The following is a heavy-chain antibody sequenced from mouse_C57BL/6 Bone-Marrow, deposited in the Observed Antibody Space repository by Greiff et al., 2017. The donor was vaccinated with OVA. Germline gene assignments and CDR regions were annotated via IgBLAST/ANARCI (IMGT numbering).Heavy chain of an antibody. Sequence: EVKLVESGGGLVQPGGSLKLSCAASGFTFSDYGMAWVRQAPRKGPAWVAFISNLAYSIYYADTVTGRFTISRENAKNTVYLEMSSLRSEDTAMYYCARHDAACAMDYWGQGTSVTVSS. J-gene: IGHJ4*01. CDR3: ARHDAACAMDY. V-gene: IGHV5-15*04. CDR1: GFTFSDYG. CDR2: ISNLAYSI. D-gene: IGHD1-2*01.